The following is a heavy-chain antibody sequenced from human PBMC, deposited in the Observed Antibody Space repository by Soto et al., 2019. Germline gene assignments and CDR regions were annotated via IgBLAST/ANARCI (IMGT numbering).Heavy chain of an antibody. CDR1: GFTFSSYG. Sequence: QVQLVESGGGVVQPGRSPRLSCAASGFTFSSYGMHWVRQAPGKGLEWVAVIWYDGSNKYYADSVKGQFTISRDNSKNTLYLQMNSLRAEDTAVYYCARCPYYYGSGSYCYFDYWGQGTLVTVSS. CDR2: IWYDGSNK. J-gene: IGHJ4*02. V-gene: IGHV3-33*01. CDR3: ARCPYYYGSGSYCYFDY. D-gene: IGHD3-10*01.